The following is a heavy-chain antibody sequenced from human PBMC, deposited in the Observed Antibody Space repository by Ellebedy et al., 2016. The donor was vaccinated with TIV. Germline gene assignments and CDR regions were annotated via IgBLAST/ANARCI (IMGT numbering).Heavy chain of an antibody. CDR1: GWTFTSHY. Sequence: MPSEPLSLTCAVYGWTFTSHYWSWILQSPGKVPEWLSEIDHRGTTPYNPSLESRVIFSVDTFKNQFSLKVRSVTAADTAIYFCARSGTYARSSLFDHWGQGNLVTVSS. J-gene: IGHJ4*02. CDR2: IDHRGTT. D-gene: IGHD1-26*01. CDR3: ARSGTYARSSLFDH. V-gene: IGHV4-34*01.